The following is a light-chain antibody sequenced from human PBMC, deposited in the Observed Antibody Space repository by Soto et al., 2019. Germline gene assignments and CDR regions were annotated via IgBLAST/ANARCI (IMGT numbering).Light chain of an antibody. CDR2: DVN. CDR1: SSDVGGYTY. Sequence: QSALTQPRSVSASPGQSVAISCTGSSSDVGGYTYVSWYQQCPGKAPRLLIYDVNKRPSGVPDRFSGSKSGNTASLTISGLRAEDEADYYCCSYAGTYIGVFGGGTKLTVL. J-gene: IGLJ3*02. CDR3: CSYAGTYIGV. V-gene: IGLV2-11*01.